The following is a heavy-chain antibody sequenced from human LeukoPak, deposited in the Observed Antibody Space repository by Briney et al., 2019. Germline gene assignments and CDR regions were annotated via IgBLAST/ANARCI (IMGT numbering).Heavy chain of an antibody. CDR3: ARDMNPGVYYYMDV. V-gene: IGHV3-7*01. CDR1: GFTFSSYW. Sequence: GGSLRLSCAASGFTFSSYWMSWVRQAPGKGLEWVANIKQDGSEKYYVDSVKGRFTISRDNAKNSLYLQMNSLRAEDTAVYYCARDMNPGVYYYMDVWGKGTTVTVSS. D-gene: IGHD1-14*01. J-gene: IGHJ6*03. CDR2: IKQDGSEK.